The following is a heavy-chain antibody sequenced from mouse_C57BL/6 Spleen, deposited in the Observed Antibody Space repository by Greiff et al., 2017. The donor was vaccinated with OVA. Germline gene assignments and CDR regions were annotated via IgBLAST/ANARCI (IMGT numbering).Heavy chain of an antibody. Sequence: VQLQQSGADLVKPGASVKLSCKASGYTFTSYWMHWVKQRPGQGLEWIGYINPSSGYTQYNQKFKDKATLTADKSSSTAYMQLSSLTYEDSAVYDCARRLYGTYAMDDWGQGTSVTVSS. V-gene: IGHV1-7*01. CDR1: GYTFTSYW. D-gene: IGHD1-2*01. CDR3: ARRLYGTYAMDD. CDR2: INPSSGYT. J-gene: IGHJ4*01.